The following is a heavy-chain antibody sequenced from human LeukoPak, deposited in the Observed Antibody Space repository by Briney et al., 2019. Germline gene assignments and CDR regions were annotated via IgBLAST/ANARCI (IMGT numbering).Heavy chain of an antibody. D-gene: IGHD3-10*01. Sequence: ASVKVSCKASGGTFSSYAISWVRQAPGQGLEWMGGIIPIFGTANYAQKFQGRVTITADESTSTAYMELSSLRSEDTAVYYCARDLRVYYGSGSYVNWFDPWGQGTLVTVSS. CDR1: GGTFSSYA. CDR3: ARDLRVYYGSGSYVNWFDP. V-gene: IGHV1-69*13. J-gene: IGHJ5*02. CDR2: IIPIFGTA.